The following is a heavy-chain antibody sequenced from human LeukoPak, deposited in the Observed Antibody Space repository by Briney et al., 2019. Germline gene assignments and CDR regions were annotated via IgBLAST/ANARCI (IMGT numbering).Heavy chain of an antibody. Sequence: SETLSLTCTVSGGSISSSSYYWGWIRQPPGKGLEWIGSIYHSGSTNYNPSLKSRVTISVDKSKNQFSLKLSSVTAADTAVYYCARAGSMVTADAFDIWGQGTMVTVSS. CDR3: ARAGSMVTADAFDI. D-gene: IGHD5-18*01. V-gene: IGHV4-39*07. CDR2: IYHSGST. J-gene: IGHJ3*02. CDR1: GGSISSSSYY.